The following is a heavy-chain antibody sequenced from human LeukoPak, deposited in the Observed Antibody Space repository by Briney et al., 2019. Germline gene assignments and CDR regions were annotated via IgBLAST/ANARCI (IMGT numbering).Heavy chain of an antibody. V-gene: IGHV4-31*03. D-gene: IGHD3-10*01. CDR1: GDTISSGGYF. CDR3: ARWVRF. Sequence: SETLSLTCTVSGDTISSGGYFWTWIRPHPGKGLAWIGYIYYSGSTYYNPSLNSRVTISVDTSRNLCALRLNSVTAADAAVYYCARWVRFWGQGTLVTVSS. CDR2: IYYSGST. J-gene: IGHJ4*02.